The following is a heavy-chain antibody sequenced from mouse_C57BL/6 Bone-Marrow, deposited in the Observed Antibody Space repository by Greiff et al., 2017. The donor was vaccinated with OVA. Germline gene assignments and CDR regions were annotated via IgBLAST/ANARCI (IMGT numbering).Heavy chain of an antibody. CDR3: ARRVYDGYNADFDV. D-gene: IGHD2-3*01. Sequence: EVHLVESGAGLVQPGESLKLSCESNEYEFPSHDMSWVSKTPEKRLALVAAINSDGGSTYYPDTMKRRFIISRDNTKRTLYLQMSSLRSEDTALYYCARRVYDGYNADFDVWGTGTTVTVSS. J-gene: IGHJ1*03. CDR2: INSDGGST. V-gene: IGHV5-2*01. CDR1: EYEFPSHD.